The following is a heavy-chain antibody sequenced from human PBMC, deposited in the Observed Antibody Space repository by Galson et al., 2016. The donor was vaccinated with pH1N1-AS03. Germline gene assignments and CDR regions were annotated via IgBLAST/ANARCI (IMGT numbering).Heavy chain of an antibody. D-gene: IGHD2/OR15-2a*01. V-gene: IGHV3-13*01. CDR2: IGPGGDT. CDR3: ARDKSPYFCYMDV. J-gene: IGHJ6*03. CDR1: GFTFSSHA. Sequence: SLRLSCAASGFTFSSHAMHWVRQGTGRGLEWVSGIGPGGDTYYGGSVKGRFTISRETAKNSLYLQMNSQRPEDTAVYYCARDKSPYFCYMDVWGKGTTVIVSS.